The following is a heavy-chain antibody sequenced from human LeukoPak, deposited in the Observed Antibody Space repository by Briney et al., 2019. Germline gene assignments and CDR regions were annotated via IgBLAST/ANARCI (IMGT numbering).Heavy chain of an antibody. CDR2: INCNGGST. J-gene: IGHJ6*03. V-gene: IGHV3-20*04. D-gene: IGHD1-26*01. Sequence: GGSLRLSCAASGFTFDDYGMSWVGQGPGKGLEGGSGINCNGGSTGYADSGKGRLTISRANANNSLYLQMNSLRAEDTALYYCARAYSGSYLVDYYYYMDVWGKGTTVTVSS. CDR1: GFTFDDYG. CDR3: ARAYSGSYLVDYYYYMDV.